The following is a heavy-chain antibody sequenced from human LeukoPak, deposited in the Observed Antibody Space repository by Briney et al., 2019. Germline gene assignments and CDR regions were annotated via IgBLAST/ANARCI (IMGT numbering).Heavy chain of an antibody. J-gene: IGHJ6*03. CDR2: IIPILGIA. Sequence: SVKVSCKASGGTFSSYAISWVRQAPGQGLEWMGRIIPILGIANYAQKFQGRVTITADESTSTAYMELSSLRSEDTAVYYCARGLTIFGVVTTTHYYYYYMDVWGKGTTVTVSS. V-gene: IGHV1-69*04. CDR1: GGTFSSYA. D-gene: IGHD3-3*01. CDR3: ARGLTIFGVVTTTHYYYYYMDV.